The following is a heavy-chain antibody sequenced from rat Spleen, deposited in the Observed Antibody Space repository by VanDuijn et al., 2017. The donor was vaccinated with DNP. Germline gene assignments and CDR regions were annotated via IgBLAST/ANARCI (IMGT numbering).Heavy chain of an antibody. CDR3: TRDLNHGYNYAFDY. D-gene: IGHD1-4*01. J-gene: IGHJ1*01. CDR1: GFTFSDFT. V-gene: IGHV5-46*01. CDR2: ISASGGST. Sequence: EVQLVESGGGLVQPGRSLKLSCAASGFTFSDFTMAWVRQSPEKGLEWIATISASGGSTYYRDSVKGRFTISRDNANNTLYLQMSSLRSEDSATYYCTRDLNHGYNYAFDYWGPGTMVTVSS.